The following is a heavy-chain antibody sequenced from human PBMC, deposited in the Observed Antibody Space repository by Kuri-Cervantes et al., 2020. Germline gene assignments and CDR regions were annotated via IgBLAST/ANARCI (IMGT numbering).Heavy chain of an antibody. CDR3: ASPYIFRGAMYRGFDY. Sequence: ASVKVSCKASGGTFSSYAISWVRQAPGQGLEWMGWISAYNGNTNYAQKLQGRVTITADKSTSTAYMELSSLRSEDTAVYYCASPYIFRGAMYRGFDYWGQGTLVTVSS. J-gene: IGHJ4*02. V-gene: IGHV1-18*01. CDR2: ISAYNGNT. D-gene: IGHD3-10*01. CDR1: GGTFSSYA.